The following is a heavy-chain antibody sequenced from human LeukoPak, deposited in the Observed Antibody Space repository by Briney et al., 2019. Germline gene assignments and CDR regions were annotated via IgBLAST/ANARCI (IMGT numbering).Heavy chain of an antibody. J-gene: IGHJ4*02. D-gene: IGHD1-26*01. Sequence: GGSLRLSCAASGFTFSGYWMSWVRQTPEKGLEWVANIRQDGYEKYYVDSVKGRFTISRDNAKNSLYLQMNSLRADDTAIYYCARDKIVGPTTLDYWGQGTLVTVSS. CDR3: ARDKIVGPTTLDY. V-gene: IGHV3-7*01. CDR1: GFTFSGYW. CDR2: IRQDGYEK.